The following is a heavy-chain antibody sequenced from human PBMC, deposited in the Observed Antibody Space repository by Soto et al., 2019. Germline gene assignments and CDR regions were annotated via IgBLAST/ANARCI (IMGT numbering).Heavy chain of an antibody. CDR3: ARYCSGGSCYYSVVDY. CDR1: GFTFSSFW. J-gene: IGHJ4*02. CDR2: INSDGSST. D-gene: IGHD2-15*01. Sequence: GGSLRLSCAASGFTFSSFWMHWVRQAPGKGLVWVSRINSDGSSTSYADSVKGRFTISRDNAKNTLYLQMNSLRAEDTAVYYCARYCSGGSCYYSVVDYWGQGTLVTVSS. V-gene: IGHV3-74*01.